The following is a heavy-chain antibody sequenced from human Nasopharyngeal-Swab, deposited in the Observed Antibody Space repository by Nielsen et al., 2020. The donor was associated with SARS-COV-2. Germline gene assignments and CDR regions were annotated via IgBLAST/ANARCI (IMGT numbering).Heavy chain of an antibody. CDR2: INTNTGNP. V-gene: IGHV7-4-1*02. CDR1: GYTFTSYA. Sequence: ASVKVSCKASGYTFTSYAMSWVRQAPGQGLEWMGWINTNTGNPTYAQGFTGRFVFSLDTSVSTAYLQISSLKAEDTAVYYCARGRAIAVAGTWGYNWFDPWGQGTLVTVSS. D-gene: IGHD6-19*01. CDR3: ARGRAIAVAGTWGYNWFDP. J-gene: IGHJ5*02.